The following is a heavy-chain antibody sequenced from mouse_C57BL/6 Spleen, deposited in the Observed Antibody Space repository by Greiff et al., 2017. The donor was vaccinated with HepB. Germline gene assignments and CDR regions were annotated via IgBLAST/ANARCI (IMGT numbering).Heavy chain of an antibody. CDR1: GYSITSDY. J-gene: IGHJ1*03. D-gene: IGHD2-10*02. CDR3: ARYPRGAFYWYFDV. V-gene: IGHV3-8*01. Sequence: DVQLVESGPGLAKPSQTLSLTCSVTGYSITSDYWNWIRKFPGNKLEYMGYISYSGSTYYNPSLKSRISITRDTSKNQYYLQLSSVTTEDPATYYGARYPRGAFYWYFDVWGTGTTVTVSS. CDR2: ISYSGST.